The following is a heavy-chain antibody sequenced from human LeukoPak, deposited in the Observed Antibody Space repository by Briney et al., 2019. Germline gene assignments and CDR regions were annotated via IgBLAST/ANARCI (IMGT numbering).Heavy chain of an antibody. D-gene: IGHD3-22*01. CDR3: ARASRRYYYDSSGYKNWFDP. V-gene: IGHV4-4*07. CDR1: GGSISSYY. CDR2: IYTSGST. Sequence: SETLSLTCTVSGGSISSYYWSWIRQPAGKGLEWIGRIYTSGSTNYNPSLKSRVTMSVDTSKNQFSLKLRSVTAADTAVYYCARASRRYYYDSSGYKNWFDPWGQGTLVTVSS. J-gene: IGHJ5*02.